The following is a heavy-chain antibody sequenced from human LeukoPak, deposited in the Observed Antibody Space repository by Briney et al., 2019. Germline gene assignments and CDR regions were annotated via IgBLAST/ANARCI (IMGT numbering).Heavy chain of an antibody. CDR2: IIPIFGTA. J-gene: IGHJ3*01. CDR1: GGTFSSYA. Sequence: SVKVSCKASGGTFSSYAISWVRQAPGQGLEWMGGIIPIFGTANYAQKFQGRVTITTDESTSTAYMELSSLRSEDTAVYYCARDSYNDSGGYYNDVFDFGGKGKMVTVSS. V-gene: IGHV1-69*05. D-gene: IGHD3-22*01. CDR3: ARDSYNDSGGYYNDVFDF.